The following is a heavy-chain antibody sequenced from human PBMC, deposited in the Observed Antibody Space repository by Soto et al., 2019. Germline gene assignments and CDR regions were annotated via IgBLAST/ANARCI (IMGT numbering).Heavy chain of an antibody. D-gene: IGHD6-13*01. CDR3: ARDFVAAAATQDYCSNFGMGV. J-gene: IGHJ6*02. CDR2: IIPIFGTA. CDR1: GGTFSSYA. Sequence: SVKVSCKASGGTFSSYAISWVRQAPGQGLEWMGGIIPIFGTANYAQKFQGRVTITADESTSTAYMELGSLRSEDTAVYYCARDFVAAAATQDYCSNFGMGVEGQGTTLTV. V-gene: IGHV1-69*13.